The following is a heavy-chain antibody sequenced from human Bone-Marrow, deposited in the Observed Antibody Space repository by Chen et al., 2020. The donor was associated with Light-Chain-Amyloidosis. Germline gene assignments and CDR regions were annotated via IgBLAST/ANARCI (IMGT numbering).Heavy chain of an antibody. CDR3: AKDFSSPYDSSGYPPTANWFDP. V-gene: IGHV3-30*18. J-gene: IGHJ5*02. CDR2: ISYDGSNK. D-gene: IGHD3-22*01. CDR1: GFTFSSYG. Sequence: QVQLVESGGGVVQPGRSLRLSCAASGFTFSSYGMHWVRQAPGKGLEWVAVISYDGSNKYYADSVKGRFTISRDNSKNTLYLQMNSLRAEDTAVYYCAKDFSSPYDSSGYPPTANWFDPWGQGPLVTVSS.